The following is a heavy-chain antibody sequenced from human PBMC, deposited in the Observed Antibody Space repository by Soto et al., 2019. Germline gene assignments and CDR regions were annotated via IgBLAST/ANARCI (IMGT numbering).Heavy chain of an antibody. J-gene: IGHJ3*02. Sequence: GGSLRLSCAASGFTFSSYSMNWVRQAPGKGLEWVSSISSSSSYIYYADSVKGRFTISRDNAKNSLYLQMNSLRAEDTAVYYCATPFDSDAFDIWGQGTMVTVSS. V-gene: IGHV3-21*01. CDR3: ATPFDSDAFDI. CDR1: GFTFSSYS. CDR2: ISSSSSYI.